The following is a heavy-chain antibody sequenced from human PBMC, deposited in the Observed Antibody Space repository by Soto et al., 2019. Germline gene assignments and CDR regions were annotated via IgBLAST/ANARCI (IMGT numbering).Heavy chain of an antibody. CDR2: ISGSGGST. CDR3: AKNYDSSGYYYLGSAFDI. Sequence: HPGGSLRLSCAASGFTVSNNYMSWVRQAPGQGLEWVSAISGSGGSTYYADSVKGRFTISRDNSKNTLYLQMNSLRAEDTAVYYCAKNYDSSGYYYLGSAFDIWGQGTMVT. CDR1: GFTVSNNY. D-gene: IGHD3-22*01. J-gene: IGHJ3*02. V-gene: IGHV3-23*01.